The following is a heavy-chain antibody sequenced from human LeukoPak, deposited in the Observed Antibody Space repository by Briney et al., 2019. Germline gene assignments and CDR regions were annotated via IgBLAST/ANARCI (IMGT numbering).Heavy chain of an antibody. CDR3: TTRELSFPPPFDY. CDR2: IKSKTDGGTT. Sequence: GGSLRLSCAASGFTFSNAWMSWVRQAPGKGLEWVGRIKSKTDGGTTDYAAPVKGRFTISRDDSKNTLYLQMNSLKTEDTAVYYCTTRELSFPPPFDYWGQGTLVTVSS. J-gene: IGHJ4*02. D-gene: IGHD3-16*02. V-gene: IGHV3-15*01. CDR1: GFTFSNAW.